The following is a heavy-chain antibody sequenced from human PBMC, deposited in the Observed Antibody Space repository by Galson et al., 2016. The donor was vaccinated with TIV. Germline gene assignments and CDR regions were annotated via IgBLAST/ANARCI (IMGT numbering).Heavy chain of an antibody. CDR2: IFPNDSAI. CDR3: ARMSLLGALDV. Sequence: EVKKPGESLKISCKDSGYNFRSYWIAWVRQMPGKGFEWLGIIFPNDSAIRYSPYFRGLVTMSADKSTSTAYLQCSSLKASDTAMYYCARMSLLGALDVWGQGTMVIVSS. CDR1: GYNFRSYW. D-gene: IGHD3-16*01. J-gene: IGHJ3*01. V-gene: IGHV5-51*03.